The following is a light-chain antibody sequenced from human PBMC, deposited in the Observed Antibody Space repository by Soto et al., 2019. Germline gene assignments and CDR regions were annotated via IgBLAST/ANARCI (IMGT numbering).Light chain of an antibody. CDR2: GNS. J-gene: IGLJ2*01. V-gene: IGLV1-40*01. CDR3: QSYDISLSGSV. CDR1: SSNIGAGYD. Sequence: QSVLTQPPSVSGAPGQRVTISCTGSSSNIGAGYDVHWYQQLPGTAPKLLIYGNSNRPSGVPDRFSGSKSGTPASLAITGLQAEDEADYYCQSYDISLSGSVFGGGTKVTVL.